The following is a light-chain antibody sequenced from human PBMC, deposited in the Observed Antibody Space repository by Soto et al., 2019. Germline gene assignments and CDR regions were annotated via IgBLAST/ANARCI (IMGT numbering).Light chain of an antibody. V-gene: IGKV3-20*01. CDR3: QQYGSSPRT. J-gene: IGKJ1*01. Sequence: EIVLTHSPGTVSLSTGERATLSCRASQSVGSNYLAWYQQKPGQAPRILIFGASGRATGIPDRFSGSGSGTEFTLTISSLQSEDFAVYYCQQYGSSPRTFGQGTKVDIK. CDR1: QSVGSNY. CDR2: GAS.